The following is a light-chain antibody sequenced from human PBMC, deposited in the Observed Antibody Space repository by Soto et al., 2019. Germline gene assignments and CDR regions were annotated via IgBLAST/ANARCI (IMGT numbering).Light chain of an antibody. CDR2: GNS. J-gene: IGLJ3*02. Sequence: QSVLTQPPSVSGAPGQRVTISCTGSSSNIGAGYDVHWYQRLPGTAPKLLIYGNSNRPSGVPDRFSGSKSGTSASLAITGLRAEDEADYYCQSYDSSLSGWVFGGGTKVTVL. CDR3: QSYDSSLSGWV. V-gene: IGLV1-40*01. CDR1: SSNIGAGYD.